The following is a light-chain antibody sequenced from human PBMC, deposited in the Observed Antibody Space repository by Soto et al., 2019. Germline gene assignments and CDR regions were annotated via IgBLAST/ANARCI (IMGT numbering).Light chain of an antibody. J-gene: IGLJ1*01. CDR3: SSYTSSSTTYV. CDR1: SSDVGGYNY. CDR2: DVS. V-gene: IGLV2-14*01. Sequence: QSALTQPASVSGSPGQSITISCTGTSSDVGGYNYVSWYQQHPGKAPKLMIYDVSNRPSGVSNRFSGSKSVNTASLTISGSQAEDEADYYCSSYTSSSTTYVFGTGTKLTVL.